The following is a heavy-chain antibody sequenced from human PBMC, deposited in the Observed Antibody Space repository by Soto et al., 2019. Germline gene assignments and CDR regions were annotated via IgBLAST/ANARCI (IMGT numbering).Heavy chain of an antibody. CDR1: GYTFTSYA. CDR2: INAGNGNT. Sequence: QVQLVQSGAEVKKPGASVKVSCKASGYTFTSYAMHWVRQAPGQRLEWMGWINAGNGNTKYSQKFQGRVTITRDTSASTAYMELSSLRSEDTAVYYCARERITIFGVVIYYYYYMDVWGKGTTVTVSS. D-gene: IGHD3-3*01. V-gene: IGHV1-3*01. CDR3: ARERITIFGVVIYYYYYMDV. J-gene: IGHJ6*03.